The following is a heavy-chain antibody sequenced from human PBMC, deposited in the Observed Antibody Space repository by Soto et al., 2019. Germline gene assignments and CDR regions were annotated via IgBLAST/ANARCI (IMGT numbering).Heavy chain of an antibody. CDR1: GGSFKSGSYS. CDR3: ARDFAYFDS. Sequence: HVQLQESGPGLVKPSETLSLTCTVSGGSFKSGSYSWSWIRQPPGKGLEWIAYVYHTGRTSYNPSLKSRVSISMDTSKNQFSLNLDSVTAADTAVYFCARDFAYFDSWGQGTLVTVSS. D-gene: IGHD3-3*01. V-gene: IGHV4-61*01. J-gene: IGHJ4*02. CDR2: VYHTGRT.